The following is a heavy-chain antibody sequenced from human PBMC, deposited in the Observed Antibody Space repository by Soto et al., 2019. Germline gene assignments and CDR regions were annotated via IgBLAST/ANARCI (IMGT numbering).Heavy chain of an antibody. J-gene: IGHJ4*02. CDR2: ISGSGGST. CDR1: GFTFSSYA. CDR3: AKARYFDWLLYDY. V-gene: IGHV3-23*01. D-gene: IGHD3-9*01. Sequence: GGSLRLSCAASGFTFSSYAMRWVRQAPGKGLEWVSAISGSGGSTYYADSVKGRFTISRDNSKNTLYLQMNSLRAEDTAVYYCAKARYFDWLLYDYWGQGTLVTGSS.